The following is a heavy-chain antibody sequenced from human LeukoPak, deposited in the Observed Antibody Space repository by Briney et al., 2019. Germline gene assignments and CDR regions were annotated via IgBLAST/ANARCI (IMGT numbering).Heavy chain of an antibody. J-gene: IGHJ3*02. Sequence: SETLSLTCTVSGASISGSGYYWGWIRQPPGKGLEWIGNIYDSGSTYYNASLQSRVTISIDTSKNQFSLKLSSVTAADTAVYYCARLPGYYDSSALGDAFDIWGQGTMVTVSS. CDR2: IYDSGST. CDR1: GASISGSGYY. V-gene: IGHV4-39*07. D-gene: IGHD3-22*01. CDR3: ARLPGYYDSSALGDAFDI.